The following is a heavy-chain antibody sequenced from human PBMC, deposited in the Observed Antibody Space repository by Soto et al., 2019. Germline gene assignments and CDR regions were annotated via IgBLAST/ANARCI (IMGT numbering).Heavy chain of an antibody. CDR3: AKESTSGWSAAGPFDY. J-gene: IGHJ4*02. CDR2: ISYDGSNK. CDR1: GFTFSSYG. Sequence: QVQLVESGGGVAQPGRSLRLSCAASGFTFSSYGIHWVRQAPGKGLEGVADISYDGSNKYYADSVKGRFTISRDNSKNTVYLQMNSLRVEDTAVFYCAKESTSGWSAAGPFDYWGQGTLVTVSS. D-gene: IGHD6-19*01. V-gene: IGHV3-30*18.